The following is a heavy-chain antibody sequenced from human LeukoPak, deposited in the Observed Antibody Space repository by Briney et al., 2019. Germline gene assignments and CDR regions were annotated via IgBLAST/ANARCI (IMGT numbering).Heavy chain of an antibody. D-gene: IGHD5-24*01. CDR1: GGPFSDYY. Sequence: SETLSLTCAVYGGPFSDYYWSWIRQPPGKGLEWIGKINHSGSTNYSPSLKSRVTISINTSKNQFSLKLNSMTAADTAVYYCARGEGARDGYNYAGPFYFDYWGHGTLVTVSS. CDR2: INHSGST. CDR3: ARGEGARDGYNYAGPFYFDY. V-gene: IGHV4-34*01. J-gene: IGHJ4*01.